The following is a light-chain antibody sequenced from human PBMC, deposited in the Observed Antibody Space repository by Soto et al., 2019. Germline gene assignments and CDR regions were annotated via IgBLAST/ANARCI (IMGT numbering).Light chain of an antibody. CDR1: QSVLYSSNNKNY. Sequence: DIVMTQSPDSLAVSLGERATINCKSSQSVLYSSNNKNYLAWYQQKPGQPPKLLIYWASTRESGVPDRFSGSGSGTDFPLTISSLQAEDGAVYYCQQYYSTPQTFGQGTKGEIK. V-gene: IGKV4-1*01. CDR2: WAS. CDR3: QQYYSTPQT. J-gene: IGKJ1*01.